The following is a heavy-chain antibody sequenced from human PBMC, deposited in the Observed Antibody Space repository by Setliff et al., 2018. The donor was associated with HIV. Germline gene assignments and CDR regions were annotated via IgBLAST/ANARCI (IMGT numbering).Heavy chain of an antibody. Sequence: PSETLSLTCTVSGGSFSSVSYYWNWIRQPAGKGLEWIGRIYFSGSTNYNPSLKSRVTISVDTSKKQFSLKLRSVTAADTAVYYCARSSYYGFDIWGQGTMVTVSS. D-gene: IGHD1-26*01. CDR2: IYFSGST. CDR3: ARSSYYGFDI. V-gene: IGHV4-61*02. CDR1: GGSFSSVSYY. J-gene: IGHJ3*02.